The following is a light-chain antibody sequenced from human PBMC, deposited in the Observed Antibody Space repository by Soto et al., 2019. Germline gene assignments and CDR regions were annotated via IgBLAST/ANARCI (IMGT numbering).Light chain of an antibody. J-gene: IGLJ2*01. Sequence: QSALTQPASVSGSPGQSITISCTGTSSDVGGYNSVSWYQHHPGKAPKLMISDVTNWPSGVSNRFSGSKSGNTASLTISGLQAEDEAVYYCTSYTSTSTPVLFGGGTKVTVL. CDR2: DVT. CDR1: SSDVGGYNS. CDR3: TSYTSTSTPVL. V-gene: IGLV2-14*03.